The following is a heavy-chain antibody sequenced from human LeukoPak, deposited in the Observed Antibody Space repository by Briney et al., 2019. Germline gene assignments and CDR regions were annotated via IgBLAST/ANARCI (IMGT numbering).Heavy chain of an antibody. D-gene: IGHD3-10*01. V-gene: IGHV3-49*04. CDR3: TRGLGSVGRDYYYYMDV. CDR1: GFTFGDYA. J-gene: IGHJ6*03. CDR2: IRSKAYGGTT. Sequence: GGSLRLSCTASGFTFGDYAMSWVRQAPGKGLEWVGFIRSKAYGGTTEYAASVKGRFTISRDDSKSIAYLQMNSLKTEDTAVYYCTRGLGSVGRDYYYYMDVWGKGTTVTVSS.